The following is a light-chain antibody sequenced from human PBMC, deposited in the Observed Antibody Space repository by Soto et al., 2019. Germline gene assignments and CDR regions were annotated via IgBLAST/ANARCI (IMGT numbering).Light chain of an antibody. J-gene: IGLJ1*01. Sequence: QSVLTQPASVSGSPGQSITISCTGTSGDIGSYNRVSWYQQHPGKAPKLIIYEVTDRPSGVSNRFSGSKSGNTASLTISRLQAEDEAEYSCSSYTHINTRACVFGTGTKVTVL. CDR3: SSYTHINTRACV. V-gene: IGLV2-14*01. CDR2: EVT. CDR1: SGDIGSYNR.